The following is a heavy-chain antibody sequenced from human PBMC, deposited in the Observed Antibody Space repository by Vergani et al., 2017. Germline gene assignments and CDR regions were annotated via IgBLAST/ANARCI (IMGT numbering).Heavy chain of an antibody. CDR2: VYTSGMT. J-gene: IGHJ6*03. CDR3: AREPIFGVVTRHMDV. D-gene: IGHD3-3*01. V-gene: IGHV4-61*02. Sequence: QVQLQESGPRLVRPSQTLSLTCTVSGGSINTGAYYWSWIRQPAGKGLEWIGRVYTSGMTNYNPSLKSRVTILVDRSKSQLSLKLTSVTAGDTAVYFCAREPIFGVVTRHMDVWGKGTTVTVSS. CDR1: GGSINTGAYY.